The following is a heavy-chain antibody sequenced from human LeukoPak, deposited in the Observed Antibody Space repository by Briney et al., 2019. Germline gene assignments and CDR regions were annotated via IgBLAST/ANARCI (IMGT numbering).Heavy chain of an antibody. CDR2: INPNSGGT. Sequence: ASVKVSCKASGYTFTGYYMHWVRQAPGQGLEWMGRINPNSGGTNYAQKFQGRVTMTRDTSISTAYMELSRLRSEGTAVYYCARTIVVVVAANGYFDYWGQGTLVTVSS. V-gene: IGHV1-2*06. D-gene: IGHD2-15*01. CDR3: ARTIVVVVAANGYFDY. CDR1: GYTFTGYY. J-gene: IGHJ4*02.